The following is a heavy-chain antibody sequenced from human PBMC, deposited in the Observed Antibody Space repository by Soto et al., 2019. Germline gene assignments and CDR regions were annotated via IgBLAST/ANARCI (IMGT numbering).Heavy chain of an antibody. CDR3: ARGRCSSTSCYYYYYYGMDV. CDR1: GGTFSSYA. CDR2: IIPIFGTA. V-gene: IGHV1-69*13. J-gene: IGHJ6*02. Sequence: VKVSCKASGGTFSSYAISWVRQAPGQGLEWMGGIIPIFGTANYAQKFQGRVTITADESTSTAYMELSSLRSEDTAVYYCARGRCSSTSCYYYYYYGMDVWGQGTTVTVSS. D-gene: IGHD2-2*01.